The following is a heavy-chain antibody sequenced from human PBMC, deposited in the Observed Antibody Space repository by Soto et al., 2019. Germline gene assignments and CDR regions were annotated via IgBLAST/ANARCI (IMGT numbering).Heavy chain of an antibody. J-gene: IGHJ4*02. CDR2: IIPIFGTA. V-gene: IGHV1-69*01. CDR3: ARDRGYGGNSGEEYFDY. CDR1: GGTFSSYA. D-gene: IGHD4-17*01. Sequence: QVQLVQSGAEVKKPGSSVKVSCKASGGTFSSYAISWVRQAPGQGLEWMGGIIPIFGTANYAQKFQGRVTITAVESTSTAYMELSSLRSEDTAVYYCARDRGYGGNSGEEYFDYWGQGTLVTVSS.